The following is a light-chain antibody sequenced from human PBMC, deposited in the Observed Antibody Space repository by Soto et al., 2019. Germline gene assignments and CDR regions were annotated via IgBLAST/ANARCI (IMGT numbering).Light chain of an antibody. CDR3: QQRTNWRLT. CDR2: DAS. J-gene: IGKJ4*01. V-gene: IGKV3-11*01. Sequence: EIVMTQSPATLSLSPGERATLSCRTSQGVSGSLAWYQQKPGQAPRLLIYDASNRATGIPARFSGSGSGTDFTLTISSLEPEDFAVYYCQQRTNWRLTFGGGTQVEIK. CDR1: QGVSGS.